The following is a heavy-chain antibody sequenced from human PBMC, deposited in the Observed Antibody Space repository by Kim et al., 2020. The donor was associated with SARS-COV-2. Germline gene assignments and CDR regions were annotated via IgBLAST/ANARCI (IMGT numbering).Heavy chain of an antibody. J-gene: IGHJ4*02. CDR2: INPNSGGT. V-gene: IGHV1-2*02. D-gene: IGHD2-2*01. Sequence: ASVKVSCKASGYTFTGYYMHWVRQAPGQGLEWMGWINPNSGGTNYAQKFQGRVTMTRDTSISTAYMELSRLRSDDTAVYYCARGRDPVPAASPSDYWGQGTLVTVSS. CDR1: GYTFTGYY. CDR3: ARGRDPVPAASPSDY.